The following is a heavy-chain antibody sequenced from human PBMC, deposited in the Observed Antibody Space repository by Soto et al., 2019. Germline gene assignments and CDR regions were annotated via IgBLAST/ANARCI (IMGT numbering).Heavy chain of an antibody. Sequence: ASLKVSCKASGGTFSSYAVSWVRQAPGQGLEWMGGIIPIFGTANYAQKFQGRVTITADESTSTAYMELSSLRSEDTAVYYCASSRAKQLVHWFDPCGQGTLVTVSS. V-gene: IGHV1-69*13. CDR2: IIPIFGTA. J-gene: IGHJ5*02. D-gene: IGHD6-6*01. CDR1: GGTFSSYA. CDR3: ASSRAKQLVHWFDP.